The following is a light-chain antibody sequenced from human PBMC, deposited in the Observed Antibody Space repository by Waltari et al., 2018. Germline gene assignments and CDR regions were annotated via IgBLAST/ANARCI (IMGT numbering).Light chain of an antibody. CDR2: EVN. V-gene: IGLV2-23*02. Sequence: QSALTQPASVSGSPGQSITISCSGTTANIGSYNLFSWYQHRPGQAPKLLLYEVNKRPSGVSVRCSGAKSGTSASRAFSGLRPEDEAAYYCLSVVSGTSVVFGGGTILTVL. CDR1: TANIGSYNL. CDR3: LSVVSGTSVV. J-gene: IGLJ2*01.